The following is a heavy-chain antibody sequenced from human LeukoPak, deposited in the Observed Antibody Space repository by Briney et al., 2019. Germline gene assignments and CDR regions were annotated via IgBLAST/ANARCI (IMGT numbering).Heavy chain of an antibody. CDR3: AKGRRAAAAAGTGVY. V-gene: IGHV3-23*01. CDR2: ISGSGGST. Sequence: GGSLRLSCAASGFTFSTYWMHWVRQAPGKGLEWVSAISGSGGSTYYADSVKGRFTISRDNSKNTLYLQMNSLRAEDTAVYYCAKGRRAAAAAGTGVYWGQGTLVTVSS. D-gene: IGHD6-13*01. CDR1: GFTFSTYW. J-gene: IGHJ4*02.